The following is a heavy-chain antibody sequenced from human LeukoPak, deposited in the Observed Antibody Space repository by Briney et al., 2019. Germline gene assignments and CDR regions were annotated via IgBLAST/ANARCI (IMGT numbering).Heavy chain of an antibody. J-gene: IGHJ6*02. CDR2: ISYDGSNK. D-gene: IGHD4-11*01. Sequence: GRSLRLSCAASGFTFSSYGMHWVRQAPGKGLEWVAVISYDGSNKYYADSVKGRFTISRDNSKNTLYLQMNSLRAEDTAVYYCAKDPRYSKPAVKRYYSMDVWGQGTTVTVSS. V-gene: IGHV3-30*18. CDR3: AKDPRYSKPAVKRYYSMDV. CDR1: GFTFSSYG.